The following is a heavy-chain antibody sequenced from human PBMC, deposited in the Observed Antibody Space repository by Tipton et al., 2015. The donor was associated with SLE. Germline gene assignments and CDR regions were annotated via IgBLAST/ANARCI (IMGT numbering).Heavy chain of an antibody. D-gene: IGHD3-10*01. J-gene: IGHJ2*01. CDR2: IYYSGRT. V-gene: IGHV4-38-2*01. CDR1: GYSISSGYH. CDR3: ARRVIQRATDFGMVWDSYLDL. Sequence: GLVKPSETLSLSCVVSGYSISSGYHWGWIRQPPGKGLEWIGYIYYSGRTNFNPSLKSRVTISQDTTRNQFSLTLNSVTAADTAVYFCARRVIQRATDFGMVWDSYLDLWGRGTL.